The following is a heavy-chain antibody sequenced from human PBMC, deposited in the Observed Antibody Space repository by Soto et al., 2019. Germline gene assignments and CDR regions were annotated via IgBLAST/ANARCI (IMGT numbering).Heavy chain of an antibody. CDR1: GFILSDCA. Sequence: EVQLVESGGGLVQPGGSLRLSCATSGFILSDCAMNLVRQAPGKGLEWVSYIISSSSVIDYADSVKGRLTVSRDNARKSLYLQMNSLRAEDTAVYYCARDLSWGSNWYYYMDVWGKGTTVTVSS. CDR3: ARDLSWGSNWYYYMDV. J-gene: IGHJ6*03. CDR2: IISSSSVI. V-gene: IGHV3-48*01. D-gene: IGHD7-27*01.